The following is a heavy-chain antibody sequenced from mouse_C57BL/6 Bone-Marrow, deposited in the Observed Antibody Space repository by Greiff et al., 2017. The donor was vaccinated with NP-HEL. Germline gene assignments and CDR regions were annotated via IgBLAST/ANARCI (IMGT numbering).Heavy chain of an antibody. CDR1: GFTFNTYA. D-gene: IGHD1-1*01. J-gene: IGHJ1*03. Sequence: EVQLVESGGGLVQPKGSLKLSCAASGFTFNTYAMHWVRQAPGKGLEWVARIRSKSSNYATYYADSVKDRFTISRDDSQSMLYLQMNNLKTEDTAMYYCVRDPLDYYGSSYWYFDVWGTGTTVTVSS. CDR3: VRDPLDYYGSSYWYFDV. CDR2: IRSKSSNYAT. V-gene: IGHV10-3*01.